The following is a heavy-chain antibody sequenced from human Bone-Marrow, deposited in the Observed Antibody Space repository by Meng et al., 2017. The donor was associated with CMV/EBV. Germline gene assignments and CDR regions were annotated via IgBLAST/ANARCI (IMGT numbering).Heavy chain of an antibody. V-gene: IGHV3-13*01. CDR3: ARGRLYDSSSGYSHHDAFDL. J-gene: IGHJ3*01. Sequence: GESLKISCAVSGLTVNYNFINWVRQAPGKGLEWVSSIDISDDTYYLGAVKGRFTISRENAKNSLYLQMNNMIAGDTAVYYCARGRLYDSSSGYSHHDAFDLWGQGTTVTVSS. D-gene: IGHD3-3*01. CDR2: IDISDDT. CDR1: GLTVNYNF.